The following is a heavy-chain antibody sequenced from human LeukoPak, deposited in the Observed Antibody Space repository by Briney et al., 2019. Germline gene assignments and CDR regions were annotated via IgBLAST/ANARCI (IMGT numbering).Heavy chain of an antibody. V-gene: IGHV4-39*01. CDR1: SDSISYHNYY. D-gene: IGHD6-19*01. J-gene: IGHJ3*01. CDR3: ARLRAMAGHRGGFDF. Sequence: SETLSLTCAVSSDSISYHNYYWDWIRQPPGKGLEWIGTVYYTGNTYYNPSLKSRVAISVDTSKNQFSLQPTSMTAADTAVYYCARLRAMAGHRGGFDFWGRGTMVTVSS. CDR2: VYYTGNT.